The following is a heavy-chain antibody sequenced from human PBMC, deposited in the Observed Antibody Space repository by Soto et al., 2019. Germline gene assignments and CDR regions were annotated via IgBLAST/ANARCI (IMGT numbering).Heavy chain of an antibody. V-gene: IGHV4-34*01. CDR3: ARGLGCSGGSCYTNYYFDY. CDR1: GGSFSGYY. D-gene: IGHD2-15*01. J-gene: IGHJ4*02. Sequence: PSETLSLTCAVYGGSFSGYYWSWIRQPPGKGLEWIGEINHSGSTNYNPSLKSRVTISVDTSKNQFSLKLSSVTAADTAVYYCARGLGCSGGSCYTNYYFDYWGQGTLVTGSS. CDR2: INHSGST.